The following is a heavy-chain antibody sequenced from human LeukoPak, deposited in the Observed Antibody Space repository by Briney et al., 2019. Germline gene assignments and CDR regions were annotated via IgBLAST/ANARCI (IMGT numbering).Heavy chain of an antibody. CDR3: ARAVGYCSSTSCYYVDY. D-gene: IGHD2-2*01. J-gene: IGHJ4*02. V-gene: IGHV1-8*01. Sequence: ASVKVSCKASGYTFTSYDINWVRQATGQGLEWMGWMNPNSGNTGYAQKFQGRVIMTRNTSISTAYMELSSLRSEDTAVYYCARAVGYCSSTSCYYVDYWGQGTLVTVSS. CDR1: GYTFTSYD. CDR2: MNPNSGNT.